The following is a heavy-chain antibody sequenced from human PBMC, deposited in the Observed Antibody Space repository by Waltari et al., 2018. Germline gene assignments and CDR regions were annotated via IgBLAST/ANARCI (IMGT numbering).Heavy chain of an antibody. CDR2: IYYSGST. J-gene: IGHJ3*02. Sequence: QVQLQESGPGLVKPSDTLSLTCTVSGGSISSYYWSWIRQPPGKGLEWIGYIYYSGSTNYNPSLKSRVTISVDTSKNQFSLKLSSVTAADTAVYYCARDVAYSSSSGAFDIWGQGTMVTVSS. CDR3: ARDVAYSSSSGAFDI. CDR1: GGSISSYY. D-gene: IGHD6-6*01. V-gene: IGHV4-59*01.